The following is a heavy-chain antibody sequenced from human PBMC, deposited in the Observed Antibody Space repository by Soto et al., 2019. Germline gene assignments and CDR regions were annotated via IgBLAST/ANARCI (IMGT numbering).Heavy chain of an antibody. V-gene: IGHV3-23*01. CDR3: AKGYWSGGKCFGLGP. J-gene: IGHJ5*02. Sequence: EVQLLESGGGLVQPGGSLRLSCAASGFTFSDYTMSWVRQAPGKGLEWVSTITGNGTNTYYADSVKGRFTISRDNAKRKLDVEINSLRVEDTALYYRAKGYWSGGKCFGLGPWGQGTLVIVSS. D-gene: IGHD2-15*01. CDR2: ITGNGTNT. CDR1: GFTFSDYT.